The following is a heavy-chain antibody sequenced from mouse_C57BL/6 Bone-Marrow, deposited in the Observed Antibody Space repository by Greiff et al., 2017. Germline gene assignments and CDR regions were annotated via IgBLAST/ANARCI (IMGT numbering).Heavy chain of an antibody. CDR2: INPYNGGT. D-gene: IGHD2-13*01. Sequence: EVKLMESGPVLVKPGASVKMSCKASGYTFTDYYMNWVKQSHGKSLEWIGVINPYNGGTSYNQKFKGKATLTVDKSSSTAYMELNSLTSEDSAVYYCARRGLLDWYFDVWGTGTTVTVSS. V-gene: IGHV1-19*01. CDR1: GYTFTDYY. CDR3: ARRGLLDWYFDV. J-gene: IGHJ1*03.